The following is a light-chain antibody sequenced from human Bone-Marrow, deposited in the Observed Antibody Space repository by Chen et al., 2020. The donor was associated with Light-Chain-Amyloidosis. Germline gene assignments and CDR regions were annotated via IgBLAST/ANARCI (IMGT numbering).Light chain of an antibody. V-gene: IGLV1-47*01. CDR1: SSNIGINY. CDR2: RYN. J-gene: IGLJ1*01. CDR3: AAWDDSLSGYV. Sequence: QSVLTQPPSASGTPGQRVTISCSGASSNIGINYVYWYQQLPGAAPKLRVHRYNQRPSGVPDRFSGSRSATSASLAISGLRSEDEADYYCAAWDDSLSGYVFGTGTKVTVL.